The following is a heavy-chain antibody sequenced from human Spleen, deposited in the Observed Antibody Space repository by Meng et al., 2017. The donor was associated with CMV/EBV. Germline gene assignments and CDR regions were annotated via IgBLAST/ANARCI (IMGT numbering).Heavy chain of an antibody. CDR1: GGTFYA. J-gene: IGHJ5*02. CDR3: ARKYCIGGSCYSSGGNWFDP. V-gene: IGHV1-46*01. CDR2: IDPSSGGT. Sequence: ASVKVSCKASGGTFYAISWVRQAPGQGLEWMGVIDPSSGGTGYAQKFKGRVTMTRDTSTTTVYMELSSLRSEDTAVHFCARKYCIGGSCYSSGGNWFDPWGQGSLVTVSS. D-gene: IGHD2-15*01.